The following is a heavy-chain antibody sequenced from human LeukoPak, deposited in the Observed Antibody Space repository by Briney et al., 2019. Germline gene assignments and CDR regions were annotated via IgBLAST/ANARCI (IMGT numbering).Heavy chain of an antibody. V-gene: IGHV4-59*02. D-gene: IGHD5-24*01. Sequence: SKTLSLTCSVSGDPVWSYYWTWVRQPPEKGLEWIGYVFFGGQTNFNPSVKSRVTISLHASRSQFSLNLTSETAAESAVYYCARGAYADRTGYNLDSWGQGTLVFVSS. CDR2: VFFGGQT. J-gene: IGHJ4*02. CDR1: GDPVWSYY. CDR3: ARGAYADRTGYNLDS.